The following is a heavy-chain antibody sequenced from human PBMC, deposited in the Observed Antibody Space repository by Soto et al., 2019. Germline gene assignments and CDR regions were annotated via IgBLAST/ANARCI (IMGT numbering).Heavy chain of an antibody. CDR2: IYYSGST. CDR3: AITVTRVLYYHGMDV. V-gene: IGHV4-39*01. J-gene: IGHJ6*02. D-gene: IGHD4-17*01. Sequence: SETLSLTCTVSGGSISSSSYYWGWIRQPPGKGLEWIGSIYYSGSTYYNPSLKSRVTISVDTSKNQFSLKLSSVTAADTAVYYCAITVTRVLYYHGMDVWGQGTTVTVS. CDR1: GGSISSSSYY.